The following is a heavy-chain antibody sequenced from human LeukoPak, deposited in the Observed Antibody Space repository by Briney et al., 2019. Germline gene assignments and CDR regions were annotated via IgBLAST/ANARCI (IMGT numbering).Heavy chain of an antibody. V-gene: IGHV3-23*01. CDR1: GFTFSSYA. CDR2: ISGSDGST. CDR3: AKALTPLYYFDY. Sequence: SGGSLRLSCAASGFTFSSYAMSWVRQAPGKGLEWVSAISGSDGSTYYADSVKGRFTISRDNSKNTLYLQMNSLRAEDTAVYYCAKALTPLYYFDYWGQGTLVTVSS. J-gene: IGHJ4*02.